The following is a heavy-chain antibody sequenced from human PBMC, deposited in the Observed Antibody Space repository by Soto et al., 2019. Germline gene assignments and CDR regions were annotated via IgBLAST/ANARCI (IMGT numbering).Heavy chain of an antibody. CDR1: GFTFSSYA. CDR3: AKSDNGIVGATGSYTFDY. CDR2: ISGSGGST. D-gene: IGHD1-26*01. J-gene: IGHJ4*02. V-gene: IGHV3-23*01. Sequence: HPGGSLRLSCAASGFTFSSYAMSWVRQAPGKGLEWVSAISGSGGSTYYADSVKGRFTISRDNSKNTLYLQMNSLRAEDTAVYYCAKSDNGIVGATGSYTFDYWGQGTLVTVSS.